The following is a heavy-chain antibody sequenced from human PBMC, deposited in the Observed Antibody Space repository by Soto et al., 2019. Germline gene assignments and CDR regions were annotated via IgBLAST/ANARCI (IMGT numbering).Heavy chain of an antibody. J-gene: IGHJ1*01. V-gene: IGHV3-30-3*01. CDR3: AKGHLGYCSGGSCPLQH. CDR2: ISYDGSNK. D-gene: IGHD2-15*01. CDR1: GFTFSSYA. Sequence: GGSMRLFCAASGFTFSSYAMRWVRQAPGKGLEWVAVISYDGSNKYYADSVKGRFTISRDNSKNTLYLQMNSLRAEDTAVYYCAKGHLGYCSGGSCPLQHWGQGTLVTVSS.